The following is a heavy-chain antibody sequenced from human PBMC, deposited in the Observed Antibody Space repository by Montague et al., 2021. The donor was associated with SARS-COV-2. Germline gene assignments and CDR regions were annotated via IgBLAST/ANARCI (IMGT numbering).Heavy chain of an antibody. Sequence: PALVKPTQTLTLTCTFSGFSLSTSGMSVAWIRQPPGKALEWLARIYWDDDKCYSTSLETSLTISKDTPKNQVVLTMTNMDPGDTATYYCARCTDGYNSPSHGNFDSWGQGTLVTVSS. J-gene: IGHJ4*02. CDR1: GFSLSTSGMS. CDR3: ARCTDGYNSPSHGNFDS. D-gene: IGHD5-24*01. CDR2: IYWDDDK. V-gene: IGHV2-70*04.